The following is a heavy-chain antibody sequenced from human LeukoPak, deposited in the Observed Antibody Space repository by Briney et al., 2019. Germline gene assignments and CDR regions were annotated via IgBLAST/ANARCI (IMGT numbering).Heavy chain of an antibody. Sequence: GGSLRLSCAASGFTFSSYSMRWVRQAPGKGLEWVAVISYDGSNKYYADSVKGRFTISRDNSKNTLYLQMNSLRAEDTAVYYCARVQNYDFWSGYYTRYFPHWGQGTLVTVSS. CDR3: ARVQNYDFWSGYYTRYFPH. D-gene: IGHD3-3*01. CDR2: ISYDGSNK. V-gene: IGHV3-30-3*01. J-gene: IGHJ1*01. CDR1: GFTFSSYS.